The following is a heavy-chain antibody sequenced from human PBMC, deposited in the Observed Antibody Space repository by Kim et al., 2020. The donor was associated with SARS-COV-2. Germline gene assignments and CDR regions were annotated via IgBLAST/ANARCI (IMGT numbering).Heavy chain of an antibody. D-gene: IGHD2-15*01. V-gene: IGHV1-2*06. CDR1: GYNFNDYY. CDR2: IDPKSGGV. CDR3: ATLRRRSGATDHAGDH. J-gene: IGHJ5*02. Sequence: ASVKVSCKASGYNFNDYYIHWVRQAPGQGLAWMGRIDPKSGGVDYEKKFQGRVTMTRDTSTSTVYMELSTLTSADTAVYYCATLRRRSGATDHAGDHWGQGTLVSGSS.